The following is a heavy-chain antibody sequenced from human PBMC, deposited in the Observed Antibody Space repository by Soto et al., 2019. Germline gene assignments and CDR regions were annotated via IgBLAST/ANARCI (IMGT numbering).Heavy chain of an antibody. CDR3: ARGAVLEEYYYDSSGPSAFDI. CDR1: GYTFTIYY. Sequence: ASVKVSCKASGYTFTIYYMHWVLQAPGQGLEWMGIINPSGGSTSYAQKFQGRVTMTRDTSTSTVYMELSSLRSEDTAVYYCARGAVLEEYYYDSSGPSAFDIWGQGTMVTVSS. J-gene: IGHJ3*02. V-gene: IGHV1-46*01. D-gene: IGHD3-22*01. CDR2: INPSGGST.